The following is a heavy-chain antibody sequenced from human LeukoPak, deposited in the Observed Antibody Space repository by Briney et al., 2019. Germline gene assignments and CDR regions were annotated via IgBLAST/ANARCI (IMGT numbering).Heavy chain of an antibody. CDR2: IYYSGST. CDR1: GGSISSGGYY. Sequence: SETLSLTCTVSGGSISSGGYYWSWIRQHPGKGLEWIGYIYYSGSTYYNPSLKSRVTISVDTSKNQFSLKLSSVTAADTAVYYCARDRPNYVGPDAFDIWGQGTMVAVSS. J-gene: IGHJ3*02. V-gene: IGHV4-31*03. D-gene: IGHD3-16*01. CDR3: ARDRPNYVGPDAFDI.